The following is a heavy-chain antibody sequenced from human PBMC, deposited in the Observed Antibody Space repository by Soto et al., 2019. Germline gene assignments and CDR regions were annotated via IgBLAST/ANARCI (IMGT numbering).Heavy chain of an antibody. J-gene: IGHJ5*02. V-gene: IGHV4-31*03. CDR2: IYYSGST. Sequence: PSETLSLTCTVSGGSISSGGYYWSWIRQHPGKGLEWIGYIYYSGSTYYNPSLKSRVTISVDTPKNQFSLKLSSVTAADTAVYYCAREGLYWFDPWGQGTLVTVSS. CDR3: AREGLYWFDP. D-gene: IGHD2-15*01. CDR1: GGSISSGGYY.